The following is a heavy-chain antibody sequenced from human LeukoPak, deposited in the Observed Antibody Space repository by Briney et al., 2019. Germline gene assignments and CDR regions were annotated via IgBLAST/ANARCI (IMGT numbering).Heavy chain of an antibody. Sequence: PGGSLRLSCAASRFAFSSYWMSWVRQAPGKGLEWVANMNEDGSEKNYVDSVKGRFTISRDNAQDSLYLQMNSLRAEDTAVYYCARDRGYSNFDYWGQGTLLTVSS. D-gene: IGHD4-11*01. CDR2: MNEDGSEK. CDR1: RFAFSSYW. CDR3: ARDRGYSNFDY. V-gene: IGHV3-7*01. J-gene: IGHJ4*02.